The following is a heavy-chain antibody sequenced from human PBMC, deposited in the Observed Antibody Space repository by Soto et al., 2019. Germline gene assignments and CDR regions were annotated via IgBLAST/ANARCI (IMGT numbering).Heavy chain of an antibody. V-gene: IGHV1-18*01. CDR2: ISAYNGNT. J-gene: IGHJ6*02. Sequence: ASVKVSCKASGYTFTSYGISWVRQAPGQGLEWMGWISAYNGNTNYAQKLQGRVTMTTDTSTSTAYMELRSLRSDDTAVYYCARERELGYYDILTGDYYYYGMDVWGQGTTVTVSS. CDR1: GYTFTSYG. D-gene: IGHD3-9*01. CDR3: ARERELGYYDILTGDYYYYGMDV.